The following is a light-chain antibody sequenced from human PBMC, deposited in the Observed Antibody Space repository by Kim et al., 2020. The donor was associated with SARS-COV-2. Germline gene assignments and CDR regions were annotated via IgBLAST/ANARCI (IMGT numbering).Light chain of an antibody. V-gene: IGKV3-15*01. CDR2: DAS. Sequence: EIVMTQSPATLSVSPGERVTLSCRASQSITSHLAWFQQKPGQAPRLLIYDASSRATGVTARFSGSGSETEFTLIISTLQSEDSAVYYCQQYNKWPKTFGPGTKVDIK. J-gene: IGKJ3*01. CDR1: QSITSH. CDR3: QQYNKWPKT.